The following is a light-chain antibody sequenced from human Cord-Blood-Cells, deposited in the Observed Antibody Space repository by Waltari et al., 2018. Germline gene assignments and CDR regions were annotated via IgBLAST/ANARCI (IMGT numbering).Light chain of an antibody. CDR2: EVS. Sequence: QSALPQPASVSGSPGQSITFSCTGTSSAVGGYKYVSWYQQHPGKAPKLMIYEVSNRPSGVSNRFSGSKSGNTASLTISGLQAEDEADYYCSSYTSSSTWVFGGGTKLTVL. CDR3: SSYTSSSTWV. J-gene: IGLJ3*02. V-gene: IGLV2-14*01. CDR1: SSAVGGYKY.